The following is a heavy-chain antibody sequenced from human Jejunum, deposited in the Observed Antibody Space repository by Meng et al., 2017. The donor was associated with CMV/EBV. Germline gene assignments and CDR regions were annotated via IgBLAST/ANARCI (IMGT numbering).Heavy chain of an antibody. CDR1: GNICTGHY. CDR2: SNPNSGDT. CDR3: ARGDSSSWYNFDY. Sequence: GNICTGHYIHWVRQAPGQGLEWMGWSNPNSGDTNYAQNLQGRVTMTRDTSISTAYMDVGRLKSDDTAVYYCARGDSSSWYNFDYWGQGTLVTVSS. J-gene: IGHJ4*02. V-gene: IGHV1-2*02. D-gene: IGHD6-13*01.